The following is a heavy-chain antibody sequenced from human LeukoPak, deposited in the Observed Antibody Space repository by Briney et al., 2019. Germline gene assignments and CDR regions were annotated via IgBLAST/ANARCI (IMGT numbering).Heavy chain of an antibody. CDR1: GCTFIDYS. CDR3: VREGITKAFDL. D-gene: IGHD1-14*01. J-gene: IGHJ4*02. CDR2: INPHSGVT. V-gene: IGHV1-2*02. Sequence: ASVKVSCKASGCTFIDYSMHWVRLAPGQGLGWMGYINPHSGVTSFPQKFRGRVTLTKDTSISAAYMELSSLISDDTAMYYCVREGITKAFDLWGQGALVTVSS.